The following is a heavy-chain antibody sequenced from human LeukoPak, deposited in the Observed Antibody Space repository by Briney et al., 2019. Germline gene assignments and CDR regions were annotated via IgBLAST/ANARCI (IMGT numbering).Heavy chain of an antibody. D-gene: IGHD6-19*01. V-gene: IGHV4-39*01. J-gene: IGHJ4*02. CDR1: GGSISSSSHY. CDR2: IYYSGST. CDR3: ARLSIAVAGPNFDY. Sequence: SETLSLTCTVSGGSISSSSHYWGWIRQPPGKGLEWIGSIYYSGSTYYNPSLKSRVTISVDTSKNQFSLKLSSVTAADTAVYYCARLSIAVAGPNFDYWGQGTLVTVSS.